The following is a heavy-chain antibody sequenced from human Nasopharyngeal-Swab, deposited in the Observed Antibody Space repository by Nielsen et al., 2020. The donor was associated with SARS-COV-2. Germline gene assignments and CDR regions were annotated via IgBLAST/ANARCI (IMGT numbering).Heavy chain of an antibody. J-gene: IGHJ4*02. Sequence: GSLRLSCAASGFTFSDYYMSWIRQPPGKGLEWIGSIYYSGSTYYNPSLKSRVTISVDTSKNQFSLKLSSVTAADTAVYYCASSHLGGYFWSGYYPFDYWGQGTLVTVSS. CDR1: GFTFSDYY. V-gene: IGHV4-38-2*01. CDR3: ASSHLGGYFWSGYYPFDY. D-gene: IGHD3-3*01. CDR2: IYYSGST.